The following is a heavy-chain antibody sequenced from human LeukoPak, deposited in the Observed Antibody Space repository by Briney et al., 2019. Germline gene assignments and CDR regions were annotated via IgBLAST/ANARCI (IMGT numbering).Heavy chain of an antibody. J-gene: IGHJ4*02. D-gene: IGHD4-23*01. CDR3: ARTYAGNSHFVY. CDR2: INSDGSNT. CDR1: VFTFTSYW. Sequence: PVGSLRLSCAPSVFTFTSYWMRGVRQPPGKGLVWVSRINSDGSNTYYAGSVKGRFTISRDNAKNTLYLQMNSLRAEDTAVYYCARTYAGNSHFVYWGQGTLVTVSS. V-gene: IGHV3-74*01.